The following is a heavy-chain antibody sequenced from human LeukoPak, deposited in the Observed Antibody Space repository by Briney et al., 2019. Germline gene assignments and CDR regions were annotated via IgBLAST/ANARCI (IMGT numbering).Heavy chain of an antibody. CDR2: IYSGGST. J-gene: IGHJ4*02. Sequence: GGSLRLSCAASGFTVGTNYMSWVRQAPGKGLEWVSVIYSGGSTYYADSVKGRFTIPRDNSKNTLYLQMNSLRAEDTALYYCARVGGPGRSFDYWGQGTLVTVSS. CDR3: ARVGGPGRSFDY. CDR1: GFTVGTNY. D-gene: IGHD3-10*01. V-gene: IGHV3-53*01.